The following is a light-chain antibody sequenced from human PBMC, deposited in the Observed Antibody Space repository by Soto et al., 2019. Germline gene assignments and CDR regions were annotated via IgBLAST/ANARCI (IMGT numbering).Light chain of an antibody. J-gene: IGKJ2*01. Sequence: EVVLTQSPGTLSLSPGERATLSCRASQSVSNNYLAWYQQKPGQSPKLLIFGSSDRATGIPYRLSGIGSWKDFTLSISSLETDEFAVYYCQQYGSSPPYTFGQGTKLES. CDR2: GSS. V-gene: IGKV3-20*01. CDR3: QQYGSSPPYT. CDR1: QSVSNNY.